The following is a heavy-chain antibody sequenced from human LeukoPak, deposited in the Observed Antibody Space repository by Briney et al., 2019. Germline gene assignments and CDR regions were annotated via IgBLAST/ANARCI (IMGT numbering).Heavy chain of an antibody. J-gene: IGHJ4*02. CDR1: GVSISSHY. CDR2: IYYTGST. Sequence: SEILSLTCTVSGVSISSHYWSWIRQSPGKRLEWIGNIYYTGSTNYNPSLQSRVAISIDTSKNQFSLTLNSVTAADAAVYYCASAGNPHYFDFWGQGPLVTVSS. CDR3: ASAGNPHYFDF. V-gene: IGHV4-59*11.